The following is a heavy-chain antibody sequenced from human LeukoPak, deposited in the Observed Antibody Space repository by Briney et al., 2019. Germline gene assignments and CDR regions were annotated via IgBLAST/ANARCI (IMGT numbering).Heavy chain of an antibody. D-gene: IGHD6-19*01. CDR3: AKDRRYSSGLYTH. V-gene: IGHV3-7*03. CDR1: GFTFSSYC. CDR2: IKQDGSER. Sequence: GGSLRLSCAASGFTFSSYCKTWIRQAPRTGLGWVANIKQDGSERYYVDSVKGRFTISRDNAKNSLYLQMNSLRAEDTAVYYCAKDRRYSSGLYTHWGQGTLVTVSS. J-gene: IGHJ4*02.